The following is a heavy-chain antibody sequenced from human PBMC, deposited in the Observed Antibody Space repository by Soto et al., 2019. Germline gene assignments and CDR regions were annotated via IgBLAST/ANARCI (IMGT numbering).Heavy chain of an antibody. V-gene: IGHV3-72*01. Sequence: PGGSLRLSCAASGFTFSDHYMDWVRQAPGKGLEWVGRIRNKDNSYSTQYAASVKGRFTVSRDDSKTSLSLQMNSLTTEDTAEYYCARGVIYAGESGRPFTIWRQGTVVTV. CDR3: ARGVIYAGESGRPFTI. CDR2: IRNKDNSYST. CDR1: GFTFSDHY. J-gene: IGHJ3*02. D-gene: IGHD2-21*01.